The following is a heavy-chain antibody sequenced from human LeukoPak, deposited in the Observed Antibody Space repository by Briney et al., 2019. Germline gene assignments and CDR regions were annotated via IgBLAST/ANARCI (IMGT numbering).Heavy chain of an antibody. J-gene: IGHJ4*02. CDR1: GNYW. V-gene: IGHV3-53*01. CDR3: ARGDDSGYYDYFDY. Sequence: GGSLRLSCAASGNYWMHWVRQAPGMGLEWVSTIYTGGNTYYAASVKGRFTISRDFSKNTVFLHMNSLRAEDTAMYYCARGDDSGYYDYFDYWGQGALVTVSS. CDR2: IYTGGNT. D-gene: IGHD3-22*01.